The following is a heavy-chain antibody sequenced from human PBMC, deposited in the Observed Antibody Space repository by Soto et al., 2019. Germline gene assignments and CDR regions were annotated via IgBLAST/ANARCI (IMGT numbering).Heavy chain of an antibody. J-gene: IGHJ4*02. CDR1: GGSISSSSYY. CDR3: ARLVGSGWYGEYYFDY. Sequence: SETLSLTCTVSGGSISSSSYYWGWIRQPPGKGLEWIGSIYYSGSTYYNPSLKSRVTISVDTSKNQFSLKLSSVTAADTAVYYCARLVGSGWYGEYYFDYWGQGTLVTVSS. CDR2: IYYSGST. V-gene: IGHV4-39*01. D-gene: IGHD6-19*01.